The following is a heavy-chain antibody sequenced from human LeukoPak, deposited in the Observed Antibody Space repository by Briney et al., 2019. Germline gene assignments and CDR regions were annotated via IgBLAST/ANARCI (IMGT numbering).Heavy chain of an antibody. CDR3: ARVSTSSSWGPHKSWFDP. J-gene: IGHJ5*02. V-gene: IGHV4-4*07. CDR2: IYTSGST. Sequence: SETLSLTCTVSGGSISSYYWSWIRQPAGKGLEWIGRIYTSGSTNYNPSLKSRVTMSVDTSKNQFSLKLSSVTAADTAVHYCARVSTSSSWGPHKSWFDPWGQGTLVTVSS. CDR1: GGSISSYY. D-gene: IGHD6-13*01.